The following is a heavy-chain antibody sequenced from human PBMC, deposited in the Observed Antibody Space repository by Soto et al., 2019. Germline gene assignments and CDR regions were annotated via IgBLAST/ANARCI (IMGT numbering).Heavy chain of an antibody. Sequence: GSRRLSGALAWFTLTISSISLVRQAPGKGLEWVGRIKSKTDCGTTDYAAPVKGRFTISRDDSKKTLFLQMNSLKTEDKAVYYCTTDDPSNKSWGQGTLVTASS. CDR2: IKSKTDCGTT. CDR1: WFTLTISS. CDR3: TTDDPSNKS. J-gene: IGHJ4*02. V-gene: IGHV3-15*01. D-gene: IGHD4-4*01.